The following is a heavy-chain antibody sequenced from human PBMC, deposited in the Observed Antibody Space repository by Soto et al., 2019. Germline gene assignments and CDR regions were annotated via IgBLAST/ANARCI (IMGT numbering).Heavy chain of an antibody. CDR2: ISGSGSNT. CDR3: AKQSLTFDY. V-gene: IGHV3-23*01. CDR1: GFTFSNYA. Sequence: EVQLLESGGALVQPGGGSLRLSCAASGFTFSNYAMSWVRQAPGKGLEWVSSISGSGSNTYYADSVKGRFTISRDNSKNTLYLQMNSLRAEDTALYYCAKQSLTFDYWGQGTLVTVSS. J-gene: IGHJ4*02.